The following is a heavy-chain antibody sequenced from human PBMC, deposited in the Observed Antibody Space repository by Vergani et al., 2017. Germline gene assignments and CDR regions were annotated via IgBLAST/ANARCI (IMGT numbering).Heavy chain of an antibody. V-gene: IGHV4-31*03. Sequence: QVQLQESGPGLVKPSQTLSLTCTVSGGSISSGGYYWSWIRQNPGKGLEWIGYIYYSGSTYYNPSLKSRVTISVDTSKNQFSLKLSSVTAADTAVYYCARHGPYYYDSSGYFYFGWFDPWGQGTLVTVSS. J-gene: IGHJ5*02. CDR3: ARHGPYYYDSSGYFYFGWFDP. CDR1: GGSISSGGYY. D-gene: IGHD3-22*01. CDR2: IYYSGST.